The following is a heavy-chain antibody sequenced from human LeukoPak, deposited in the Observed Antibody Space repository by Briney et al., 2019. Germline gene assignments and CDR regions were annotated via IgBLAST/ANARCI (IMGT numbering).Heavy chain of an antibody. V-gene: IGHV3-30-3*02. CDR3: AKSAYSCGWGDFDY. D-gene: IGHD6-19*01. J-gene: IGHJ4*02. CDR2: ISYDGSNK. CDR1: GFTFSSYA. Sequence: GGSLRLSCAASGFTFSSYAMHWVRQAPGKGLEWVAVISYDGSNKYYADSVKGRFTISRDNSKNTLYLQMNSLRAEDTAVYYCAKSAYSCGWGDFDYWGQGTLVTVSS.